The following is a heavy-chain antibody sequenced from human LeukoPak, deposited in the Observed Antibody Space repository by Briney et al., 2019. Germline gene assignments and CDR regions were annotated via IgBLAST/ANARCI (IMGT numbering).Heavy chain of an antibody. D-gene: IGHD3-10*01. CDR1: GDSITSYY. V-gene: IGHV4-59*08. CDR3: ARQGTMASADY. J-gene: IGHJ4*02. Sequence: PSETLSLTCSVSGDSITSYYWSWIRQPPGKGLEWIGYIYYGGSTDYNPSLKSRVTISVDTSKNEVSLRLNSVTAADTAVYYCARQGTMASADYWGQGTLVTVSS. CDR2: IYYGGST.